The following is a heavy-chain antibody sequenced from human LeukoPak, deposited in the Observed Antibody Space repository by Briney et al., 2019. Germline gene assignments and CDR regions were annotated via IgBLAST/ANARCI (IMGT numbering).Heavy chain of an antibody. CDR2: IWRTGDWT. D-gene: IGHD4-17*01. Sequence: QTGGSLRLSCVASGFDFSSHAMSWVRQAPGKGPEWVAAIWRTGDWTHYVDSVKGRFTISRDNSKNTLYLQMNRLRVADTAIYYCAKDRHDYGDYAFDSWGQGTLVTVSS. CDR3: AKDRHDYGDYAFDS. J-gene: IGHJ4*02. V-gene: IGHV3-23*05. CDR1: GFDFSSHA.